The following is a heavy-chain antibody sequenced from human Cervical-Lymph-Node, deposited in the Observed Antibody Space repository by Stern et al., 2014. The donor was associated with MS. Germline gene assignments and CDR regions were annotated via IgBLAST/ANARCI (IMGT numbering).Heavy chain of an antibody. J-gene: IGHJ4*02. V-gene: IGHV2-70*04. D-gene: IGHD6-19*01. CDR1: GFSLSTSGMR. CDR3: ARMPLSSGLDY. Sequence: QVTLRESGPALVKPTQTLTLTCTFSGFSLSTSGMRVSWIRQPPGQALEWLARLDWDDYKFYSTSLKTRLTISKDTSKNQVVLTMTNMDPVDTATYYCARMPLSSGLDYWGQGTLVTVSS. CDR2: LDWDDYK.